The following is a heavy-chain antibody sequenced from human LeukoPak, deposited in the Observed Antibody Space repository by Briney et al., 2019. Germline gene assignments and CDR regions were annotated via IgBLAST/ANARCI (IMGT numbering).Heavy chain of an antibody. CDR2: IYHSGST. CDR1: GGSISSSNW. V-gene: IGHV4-4*02. Sequence: LRETLSLTCAVSGGSISSSNWWSWVRQPPGKGLEWIGEIYHSGSTNYNPSLKSRVTISVDKSKNQFSLKLSSVTAADTAVYYCARDLAAAGTRDAFDIWGQGTMVTVSS. CDR3: ARDLAAAGTRDAFDI. D-gene: IGHD6-13*01. J-gene: IGHJ3*02.